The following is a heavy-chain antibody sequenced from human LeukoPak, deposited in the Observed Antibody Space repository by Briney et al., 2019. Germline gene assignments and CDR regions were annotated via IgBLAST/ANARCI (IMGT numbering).Heavy chain of an antibody. V-gene: IGHV3-33*01. J-gene: IGHJ4*02. CDR2: IWYDGSNK. CDR1: GFTFSSYG. D-gene: IGHD1-1*01. Sequence: PGRSLRLSCAASGFTFSSYGMHWVRQAPGKGLEWVAVIWYDGSNKYYADSVKGRFTISRDNSKNTLYLQMSSLRAEDTAVYYCVRNLYKAYFAYWGQGTLVTVSS. CDR3: VRNLYKAYFAY.